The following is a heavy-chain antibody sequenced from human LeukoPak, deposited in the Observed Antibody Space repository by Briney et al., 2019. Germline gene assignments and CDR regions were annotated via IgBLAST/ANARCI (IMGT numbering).Heavy chain of an antibody. Sequence: GGSLRLSCAASGFTFRIYDIHWVRQAPGNGLEWVALSWYDGGTNYYADSVQGRFTISRDDSKNTVYLQIHSLRSEDTAVYYCARDRPENYYDSSGSDAFDICGQGTMVTVSS. J-gene: IGHJ3*02. CDR2: SWYDGGTN. CDR3: ARDRPENYYDSSGSDAFDI. V-gene: IGHV3-33*01. CDR1: GFTFRIYD. D-gene: IGHD3-22*01.